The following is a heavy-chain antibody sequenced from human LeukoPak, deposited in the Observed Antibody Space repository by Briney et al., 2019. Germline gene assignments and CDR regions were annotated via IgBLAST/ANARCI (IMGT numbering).Heavy chain of an antibody. CDR2: ISYDGSDK. J-gene: IGHJ4*02. Sequence: GGSLRLSCAASGFTFRTFAMHWVRQAPGKGLEWVAVISYDGSDKYYADSVKGRFTISRDNSKNTLYLQMNSLRLDDTAVYYCASVWGVTDDLDYWGQGTLVTVSS. CDR1: GFTFRTFA. V-gene: IGHV3-30-3*01. CDR3: ASVWGVTDDLDY. D-gene: IGHD3-16*01.